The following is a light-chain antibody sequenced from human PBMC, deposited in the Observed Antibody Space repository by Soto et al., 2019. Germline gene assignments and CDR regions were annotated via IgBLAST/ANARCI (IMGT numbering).Light chain of an antibody. J-gene: IGKJ5*01. CDR1: QSVSKY. V-gene: IGKV3-11*01. CDR3: QQRSN. Sequence: EIVLTQSPATLSLSPGERATLSCRASQSVSKYLAWYQQKPGQAPRLLIYDVFNRATGIPARFSGSGSGTDFTLTISSLEPEDLAVYYCQQRSNFGQGTRLE. CDR2: DVF.